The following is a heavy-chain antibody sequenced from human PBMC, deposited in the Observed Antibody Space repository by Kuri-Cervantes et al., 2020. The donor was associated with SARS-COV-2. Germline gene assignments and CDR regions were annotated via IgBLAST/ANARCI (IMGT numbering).Heavy chain of an antibody. J-gene: IGHJ5*02. Sequence: ASVKVSCKASGYTFTGYYIHWVRQAPGQGLEWMGWINPDRGNTNYAQKFQGRVTLARDTSTDTAYMELSSLRSEDTAVYYCATAPPFGYNWFDPWGQGTLVTVSS. CDR2: INPDRGNT. V-gene: IGHV1-2*02. D-gene: IGHD3-10*01. CDR3: ATAPPFGYNWFDP. CDR1: GYTFTGYY.